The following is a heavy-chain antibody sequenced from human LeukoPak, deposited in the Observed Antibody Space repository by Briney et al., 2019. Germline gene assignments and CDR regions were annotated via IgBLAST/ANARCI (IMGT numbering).Heavy chain of an antibody. V-gene: IGHV4-39*01. CDR2: INYRGTA. Sequence: KTSDALSLTCTVSGASISSSRDYWGWIRHPPGRGLEWIGNINYRGTAYYNPSLESRVTISLDMSNNQFSLKLTSVTAADTAVYYCARLSSTMVVVVHYWGQGTLVTVSS. D-gene: IGHD3-10*01. J-gene: IGHJ4*02. CDR1: GASISSSRDY. CDR3: ARLSSTMVVVVHY.